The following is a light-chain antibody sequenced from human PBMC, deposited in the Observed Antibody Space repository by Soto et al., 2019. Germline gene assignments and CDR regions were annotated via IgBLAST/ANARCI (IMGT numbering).Light chain of an antibody. CDR1: QSVSSN. CDR3: QQYNTWPPIT. Sequence: EIVMTQSPGTLSVSPGERATISCRASQSVSSNLAWYQQKPGQAPRLLIFGASTRATGIPARFSGSGSGTEFTLTFSSLQSEDFAVYYCQQYNTWPPITFGPGTRLDIK. CDR2: GAS. V-gene: IGKV3-15*01. J-gene: IGKJ5*01.